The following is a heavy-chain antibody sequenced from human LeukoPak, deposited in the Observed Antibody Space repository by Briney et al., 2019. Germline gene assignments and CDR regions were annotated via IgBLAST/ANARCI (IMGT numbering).Heavy chain of an antibody. Sequence: PGGTLRLSCAASGFTFSTYGMSWVRQAPGKGLEWVSCISSGGTTIYYADSVKGRFTISRDNAKNSLYLQMNSLRAEDTAVYYCARDIYYYDSSDYYYPGGSDYWGQGTLVTVSS. J-gene: IGHJ4*02. CDR3: ARDIYYYDSSDYYYPGGSDY. V-gene: IGHV3-48*04. CDR2: ISSGGTTI. CDR1: GFTFSTYG. D-gene: IGHD3-22*01.